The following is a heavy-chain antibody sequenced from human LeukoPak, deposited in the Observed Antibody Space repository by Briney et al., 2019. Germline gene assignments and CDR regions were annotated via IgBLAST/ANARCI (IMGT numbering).Heavy chain of an antibody. J-gene: IGHJ6*03. CDR3: ARALSPAAKYYYYMDV. CDR1: GGTFSSYA. D-gene: IGHD2-2*01. V-gene: IGHV1-69*01. CDR2: IIPIFGTA. Sequence: SVKVSCKASGGTFSSYAISWVRQAPGQGLEWMGGIIPIFGTANYAQKFQGRVTITADESTSTAYMELSSLRSEDTAVYYCARALSPAAKYYYYMDVWGKGTTVTVSS.